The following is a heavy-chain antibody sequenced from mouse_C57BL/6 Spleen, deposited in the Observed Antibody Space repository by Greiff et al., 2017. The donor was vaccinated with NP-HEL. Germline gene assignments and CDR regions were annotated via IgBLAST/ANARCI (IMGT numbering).Heavy chain of an antibody. CDR1: GYTFTSYG. Sequence: VMLVESGAELARPGASVKLSCKASGYTFTSYGISWVKQRTGQGLEWIGEIYPRSGNTYYNEKFKGKATLTADKSSSTAYMELRSLTSEDSAVYFCAREGGSSYFDYWGQGTTLTVSS. D-gene: IGHD1-1*01. J-gene: IGHJ2*01. CDR3: AREGGSSYFDY. CDR2: IYPRSGNT. V-gene: IGHV1-81*01.